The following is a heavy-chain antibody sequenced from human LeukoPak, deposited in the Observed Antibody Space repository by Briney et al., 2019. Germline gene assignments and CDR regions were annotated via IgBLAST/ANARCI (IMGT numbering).Heavy chain of an antibody. CDR1: GGSVSSGSYY. CDR3: ARAPQLDY. J-gene: IGHJ4*02. CDR2: INHSGST. V-gene: IGHV4-39*07. Sequence: SETLSLTCTVSGGSVSSGSYYWSWIRQPPGKGLEWIGEINHSGSTNYNPSLKSRVTISVDTSKNQFSLKLSSVTAADTAVYYCARAPQLDYWGQGTLVTVSS. D-gene: IGHD1-1*01.